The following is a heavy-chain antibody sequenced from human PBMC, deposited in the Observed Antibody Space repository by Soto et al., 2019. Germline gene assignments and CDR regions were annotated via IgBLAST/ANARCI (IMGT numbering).Heavy chain of an antibody. CDR3: ASASTVVSMDF. CDR2: IYYTGNT. D-gene: IGHD2-15*01. V-gene: IGHV4-31*03. J-gene: IGHJ4*02. CDR1: GGSISSGTYY. Sequence: QVQLQESGPGLVKASQTLSLTCTVSGGSISSGTYYWSWIRQHPGKGLEWIGYIYYTGNTYYNPSLKSRRNISRDTPRNQCSLKPSSVTAVDTAVYDCASASTVVSMDFWGQGTLVIVFS.